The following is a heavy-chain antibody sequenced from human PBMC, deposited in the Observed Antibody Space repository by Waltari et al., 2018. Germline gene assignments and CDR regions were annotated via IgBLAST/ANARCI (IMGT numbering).Heavy chain of an antibody. Sequence: QVQLVESGGGVVQPGGSLRLSCAASGFTFRSYGMHWVRQAPGKGLEWVAFIRYDGSNKYYADSVKGRFTISRDNSKNTLYLQMNSLRAEDTAVYYCARVHHSSSWYYFDYWGQGTLVTVSS. CDR2: IRYDGSNK. CDR3: ARVHHSSSWYYFDY. CDR1: GFTFRSYG. J-gene: IGHJ4*02. V-gene: IGHV3-30*02. D-gene: IGHD6-13*01.